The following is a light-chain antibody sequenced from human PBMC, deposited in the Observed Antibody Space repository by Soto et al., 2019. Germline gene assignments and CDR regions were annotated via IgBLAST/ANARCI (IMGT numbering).Light chain of an antibody. Sequence: DIPLTQSPSPLSASVGDRVTITCRASQSINGWLAWYQQKPGQAPNLLIYKASTLESGVPSRFSGSGSGTEFTLTVSSLQPDDFATYYCHQYHNFPRTLGQGTKVDIK. CDR3: HQYHNFPRT. CDR1: QSINGW. J-gene: IGKJ1*01. CDR2: KAS. V-gene: IGKV1-5*03.